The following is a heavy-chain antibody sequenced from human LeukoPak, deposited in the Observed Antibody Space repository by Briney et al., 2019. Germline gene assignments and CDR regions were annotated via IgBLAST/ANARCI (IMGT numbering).Heavy chain of an antibody. CDR1: GFTFGDYA. D-gene: IGHD3-9*01. CDR3: ARAGRGLRFFDWLTYDY. V-gene: IGHV3-74*01. Sequence: GGSLRLSCTTSGFTFGDYAMTWVRQAPGKGLVWVSRINSDMSTTTYADSVKGRFTISRDNAKNTLFLQMNSLRAEDTAVYYCARAGRGLRFFDWLTYDYWGQGTLVTVSS. J-gene: IGHJ4*02. CDR2: INSDMSTT.